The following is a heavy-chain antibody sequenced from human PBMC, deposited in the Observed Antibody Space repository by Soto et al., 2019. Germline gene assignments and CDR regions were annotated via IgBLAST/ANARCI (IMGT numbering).Heavy chain of an antibody. CDR1: GDSVSTNSAS. CDR2: TYYRSKWYT. J-gene: IGHJ4*02. Sequence: SQTLSLTCAISGDSVSTNSASWNWIRQSQSRGLKWLGRTYYRSKWYTDYAVSVKSRITINPDTSKNQFSLLLNSVTPEDTVVYYCTRGVYSSAFVGLDYWGQGTLVTVSS. V-gene: IGHV6-1*01. CDR3: TRGVYSSAFVGLDY. D-gene: IGHD6-19*01.